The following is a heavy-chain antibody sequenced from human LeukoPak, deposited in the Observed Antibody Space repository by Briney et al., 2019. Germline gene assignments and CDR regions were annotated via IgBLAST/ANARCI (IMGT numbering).Heavy chain of an antibody. V-gene: IGHV4-59*01. J-gene: IGHJ4*02. CDR2: MHYTGST. CDR3: AKVVGRKYYYDSSGYYFDS. Sequence: SETLSLTCTVSGGSISSDYWSWIRQCPGKGLEWIGYMHYTGSTNYNPSLKSRVTVSVDTSKNQFSLKLGSVTAADTAVYYCAKVVGRKYYYDSSGYYFDSWGQGTLVTVSS. D-gene: IGHD3-22*01. CDR1: GGSISSDY.